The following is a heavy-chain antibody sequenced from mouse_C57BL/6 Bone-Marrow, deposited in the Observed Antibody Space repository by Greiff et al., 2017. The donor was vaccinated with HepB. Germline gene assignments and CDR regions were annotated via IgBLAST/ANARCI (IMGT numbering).Heavy chain of an antibody. J-gene: IGHJ3*01. V-gene: IGHV1-54*01. CDR2: INPGSGGT. Sequence: LQQSGAELVRPGTSVKVSCKASGYAFTNYLIEWVKQRPGQGLEWIGVINPGSGGTNYNEKFKGKATLTADKSSSTAYMQLSSLTSEDSAVYFCARLVTGFAYWGQGTLVTVSA. CDR3: ARLVTGFAY. CDR1: GYAFTNYL. D-gene: IGHD2-1*01.